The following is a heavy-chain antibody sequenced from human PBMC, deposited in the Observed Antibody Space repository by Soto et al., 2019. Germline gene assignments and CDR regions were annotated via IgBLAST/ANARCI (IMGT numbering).Heavy chain of an antibody. CDR2: ISYDGSNK. CDR1: GFTFSSYA. V-gene: IGHV3-30-3*01. CDR3: GRDPGAPPPGSGWYMGGGGGFDY. Sequence: PGGSLRLSCAASGFTFSSYAMHWVRQAPGKGLEWVAVISYDGSNKYYADSVKGRFTISRDNSKNTLYLQMNSLRAEDTAVYYFGRDPGAPPPGSGWYMGGGGGFDYWGQGTLVTVSS. D-gene: IGHD6-19*01. J-gene: IGHJ4*02.